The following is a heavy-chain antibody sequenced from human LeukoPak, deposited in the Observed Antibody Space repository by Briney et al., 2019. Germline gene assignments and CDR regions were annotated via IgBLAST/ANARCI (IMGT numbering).Heavy chain of an antibody. J-gene: IGHJ4*02. Sequence: SETLSLTCTVSNGSISSYHWSWVRQPPGKGLEWIGYTLSTGTTNYNFSLYSRLSISVDTSKNKFTLKLSSVTAAETAVYYCARLRVSGSYLYYFDYWGQGTLVTVSS. D-gene: IGHD1-26*01. V-gene: IGHV4-4*09. CDR2: TLSTGTT. CDR3: ARLRVSGSYLYYFDY. CDR1: NGSISSYH.